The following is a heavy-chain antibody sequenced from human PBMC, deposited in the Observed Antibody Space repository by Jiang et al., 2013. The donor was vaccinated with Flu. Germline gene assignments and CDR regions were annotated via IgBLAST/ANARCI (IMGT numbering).Heavy chain of an antibody. V-gene: IGHV5-51*01. J-gene: IGHJ6*02. CDR2: IYPDDSDT. Sequence: LKISCKGSGYSFPNYWIGWVRQMPGKGLEWMGIIYPDDSDTRYSPSFQGQVTMSADKSISTAYLQWSSLKASDTAMYYCARRAAADFYYYGMDVWGQGTTVTVSS. D-gene: IGHD6-13*01. CDR1: GYSFPNYW. CDR3: ARRAAADFYYYGMDV.